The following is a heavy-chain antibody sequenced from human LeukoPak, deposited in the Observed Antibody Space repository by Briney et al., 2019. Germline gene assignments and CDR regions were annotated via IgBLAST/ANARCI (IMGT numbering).Heavy chain of an antibody. D-gene: IGHD3-10*01. Sequence: GESLRISCKGSGYSFTSYWISWVRQMPGKGLEWMGRIDPSDSYTNYSPSFQGHVTISADKSISTAYLQWSSLKASDTAMYYCARSCSDDGSRSYGGCDYWGQGTLVTVSS. CDR3: ARSCSDDGSRSYGGCDY. CDR2: IDPSDSYT. V-gene: IGHV5-10-1*01. CDR1: GYSFTSYW. J-gene: IGHJ4*02.